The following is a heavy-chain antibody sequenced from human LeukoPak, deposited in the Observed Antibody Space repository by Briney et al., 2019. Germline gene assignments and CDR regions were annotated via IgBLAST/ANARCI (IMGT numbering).Heavy chain of an antibody. V-gene: IGHV3-48*03. J-gene: IGHJ6*03. CDR1: GFTFSSYE. CDR2: ISSSGSTI. CDR3: ARGVEGAYYYYMDV. D-gene: IGHD1-26*01. Sequence: GGSLSLSCAASGFTFSSYEMNWVRQAPGKGLEWVSYISSSGSTIYYADSVKGRFTISRANAKNSLYLQMNSLGAEDTAVYYCARGVEGAYYYYMDVWGKGTTVTASS.